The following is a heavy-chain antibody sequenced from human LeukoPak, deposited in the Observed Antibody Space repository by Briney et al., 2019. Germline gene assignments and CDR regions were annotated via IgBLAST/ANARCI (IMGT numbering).Heavy chain of an antibody. CDR3: ARADYEGPFDY. V-gene: IGHV1-46*01. Sequence: ASVKVSCKASGYTFTSYYMHWVRQAPGQGLEWMGIINPSGGSTSYAQKFQGRVTTTRDTSTSTVYMELSSLRSEDTAVYYYARADYEGPFDYWGQGTLVTVSS. CDR2: INPSGGST. CDR1: GYTFTSYY. D-gene: IGHD3-22*01. J-gene: IGHJ4*02.